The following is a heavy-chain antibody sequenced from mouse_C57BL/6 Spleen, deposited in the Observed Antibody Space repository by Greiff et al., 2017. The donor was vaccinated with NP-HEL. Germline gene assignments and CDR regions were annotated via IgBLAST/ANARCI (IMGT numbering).Heavy chain of an antibody. Sequence: VQLQQPGAELVMPGASVKLSCKASGYTFTSYWMHWAKQRPGQGLEWIGDIDPADGYTNYNQKFKGKATLTADKSSSTAYMQFSSLTSEDSAIYYCARSGYDCRDDMDYWGQGTSLTVSS. D-gene: IGHD2-14*01. CDR3: ARSGYDCRDDMDY. J-gene: IGHJ2*02. CDR2: IDPADGYT. CDR1: GYTFTSYW. V-gene: IGHV1-69*01.